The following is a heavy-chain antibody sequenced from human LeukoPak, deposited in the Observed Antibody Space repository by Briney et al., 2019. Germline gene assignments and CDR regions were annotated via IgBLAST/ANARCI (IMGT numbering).Heavy chain of an antibody. V-gene: IGHV4-34*01. J-gene: IGHJ4*02. Sequence: SETLSLTCAVSGASFDDYYWSWVRQTPGKGLEWLGEINHSGYTNDSPSLKSRVTLSIDTSRKQFSLNLKSVTVADAGIYYCTRMTTGHDYWGQGTLVTVSS. CDR1: GASFDDYY. CDR3: TRMTTGHDY. D-gene: IGHD4-17*01. CDR2: INHSGYT.